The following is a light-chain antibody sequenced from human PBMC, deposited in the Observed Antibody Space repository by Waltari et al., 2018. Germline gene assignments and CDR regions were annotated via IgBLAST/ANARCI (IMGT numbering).Light chain of an antibody. CDR1: SANIGSPYN. J-gene: IGLJ2*01. Sequence: QSVLTQPPSVPGARVQRATNSCPGSSANIGSPYNVHWYQQVPGRAPKLLIYKDTNRPSGVPERFSGSRSGTLATLTVTGLQAEDEADYYCHSSDSGVNDLFFGGGTKVTVL. CDR3: HSSDSGVNDLF. CDR2: KDT. V-gene: IGLV1-40*01.